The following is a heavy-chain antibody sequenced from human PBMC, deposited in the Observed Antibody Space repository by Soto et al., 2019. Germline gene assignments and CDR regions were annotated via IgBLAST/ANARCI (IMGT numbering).Heavy chain of an antibody. J-gene: IGHJ5*02. V-gene: IGHV4-34*01. CDR1: GGSFSGYY. CDR3: ARGSSSWLMYNWFDP. Sequence: SETLSLTCAVYGGSFSGYYWSWIRQPPGKGLEWIGEINHSGSTNYNPSLKSRVTISVDTSKNQFSLKLSSVTAADTAVYYCARGSSSWLMYNWFDPWGQGTLVTVSS. D-gene: IGHD6-13*01. CDR2: INHSGST.